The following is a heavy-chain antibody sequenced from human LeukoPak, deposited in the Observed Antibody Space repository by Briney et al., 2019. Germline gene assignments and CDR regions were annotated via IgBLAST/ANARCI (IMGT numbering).Heavy chain of an antibody. CDR1: GFTVTSNY. CDR2: IFPSGGEI. D-gene: IGHD2-8*02. V-gene: IGHV3-53*01. Sequence: GGSLRLSCAASGFTVTSNYMSWVRQPPGKGLEWVSSIFPSGGEIHYADSVRGRFTISRDNSKSTLSLQMNSLRAEDTAIYYCATYRQVLLPFESWGQGTLVTVSS. CDR3: ATYRQVLLPFES. J-gene: IGHJ4*02.